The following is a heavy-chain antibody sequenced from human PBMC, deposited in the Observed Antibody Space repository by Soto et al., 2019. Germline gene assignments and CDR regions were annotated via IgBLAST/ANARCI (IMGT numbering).Heavy chain of an antibody. CDR1: GFSLSTSGMC. J-gene: IGHJ6*02. CDR3: ARTTTLRYDFWSGYYTDYYGMDV. D-gene: IGHD3-3*01. Sequence: SGPTLVNPTQTLTLTCTFSGFSLSTSGMCVSWIRQPPGKALEWLALIDWDDDKYYSTSLKTRLTISKDTSKNQVVLTMTNMDPVDTATYYCARTTTLRYDFWSGYYTDYYGMDVWGQGTTVTVSS. CDR2: IDWDDDK. V-gene: IGHV2-70*01.